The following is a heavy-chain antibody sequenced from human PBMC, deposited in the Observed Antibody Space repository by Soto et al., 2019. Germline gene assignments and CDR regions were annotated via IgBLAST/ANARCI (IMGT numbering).Heavy chain of an antibody. D-gene: IGHD6-13*01. J-gene: IGHJ4*02. V-gene: IGHV4-59*01. CDR3: ARGIAAGGFDY. Sequence: PSETLSLTCTVSGGSISSYYWSWIRQPPGKGLEWIGYIYYSGSTNYNPSLKSRVTISVDTSKNQFSLKLSSVTAADTAVYYCARGIAAGGFDYWGQGTLVTVSS. CDR2: IYYSGST. CDR1: GGSISSYY.